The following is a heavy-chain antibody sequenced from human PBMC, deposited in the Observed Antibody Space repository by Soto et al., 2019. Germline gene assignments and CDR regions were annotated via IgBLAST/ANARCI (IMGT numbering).Heavy chain of an antibody. Sequence: QVQLVESGGGVVQPGRSLRLSCAASGFTFISYAMHWVRQAPGKGLEWVAVISFDGSTEYYADSVKGRFTISRDNSKKTVYLQINRLRSEDTAVYYCARSRHGSGSYTHFYYGLAVWGQGTTVTVSS. CDR1: GFTFISYA. CDR3: ARSRHGSGSYTHFYYGLAV. CDR2: ISFDGSTE. D-gene: IGHD3-10*01. J-gene: IGHJ6*02. V-gene: IGHV3-30-3*01.